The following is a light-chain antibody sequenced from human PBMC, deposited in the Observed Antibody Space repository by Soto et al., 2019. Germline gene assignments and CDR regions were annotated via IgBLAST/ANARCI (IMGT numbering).Light chain of an antibody. CDR1: QSVNSNY. V-gene: IGKV3-20*01. CDR2: GSS. J-gene: IGKJ1*01. Sequence: EIVLTQSPGTLSLSPGERATLSCRASQSVNSNYLAWYQRKPGQAPRLLIYGSSNRATDISYMFSASGSGTVFTLTITRLEAEEFAVYYSQQYDGTPPTFGQGTKVEVK. CDR3: QQYDGTPPT.